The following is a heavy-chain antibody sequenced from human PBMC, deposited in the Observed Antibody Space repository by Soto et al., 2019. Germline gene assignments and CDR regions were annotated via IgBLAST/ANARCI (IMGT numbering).Heavy chain of an antibody. V-gene: IGHV3-53*03. J-gene: IGHJ4*02. D-gene: IGHD5-18*01. Sequence: PGGSLRLSCAASGFPVSSSYMSWVRQRPGKGLECVSLIYSDGRTYYADSVQGRFTISRNNSHKTLYLQMNSLRAEDTALYYFARGGPREYTYGLDYGGQGTLVTVSS. CDR3: ARGGPREYTYGLDY. CDR2: IYSDGRT. CDR1: GFPVSSSY.